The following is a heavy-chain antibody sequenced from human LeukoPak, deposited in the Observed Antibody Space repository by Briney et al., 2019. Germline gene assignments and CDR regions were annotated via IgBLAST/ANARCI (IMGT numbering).Heavy chain of an antibody. V-gene: IGHV4-61*02. D-gene: IGHD5-24*01. J-gene: IGHJ4*02. CDR2: IYTSGST. CDR1: GGSISSGSYY. Sequence: TPSQTLSLTCTVSGGSISSGSYYWSWIRQPAGKGLEWIGRIYTSGSTNYNPSLKSRVAISVDTSKNQFSLKLSSVTAADTAVYYCARDIDGYNALDYWGQGTLATVSS. CDR3: ARDIDGYNALDY.